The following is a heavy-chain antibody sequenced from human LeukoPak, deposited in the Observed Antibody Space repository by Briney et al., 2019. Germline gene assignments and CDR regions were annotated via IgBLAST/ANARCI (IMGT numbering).Heavy chain of an antibody. CDR3: ARARRLIGSGSLGDFDY. V-gene: IGHV4-34*01. CDR1: GGSFSGYY. Sequence: PSETLSLTCAVYGGSFSGYYWSWIRQPPGKGLEWIGEINHSGSTNYNPSLKSRVTISVDTSKNQFSLKLSSVTAADTAVYYCARARRLIGSGSLGDFDYWGQGTLVTVSS. CDR2: INHSGST. J-gene: IGHJ4*02. D-gene: IGHD3-10*01.